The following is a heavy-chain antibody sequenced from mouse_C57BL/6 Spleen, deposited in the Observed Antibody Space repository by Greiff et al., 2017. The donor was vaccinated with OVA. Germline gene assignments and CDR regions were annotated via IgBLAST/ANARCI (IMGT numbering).Heavy chain of an antibody. V-gene: IGHV1-82*01. D-gene: IGHD3-3*01. J-gene: IGHJ2*01. CDR1: GYAFSSSW. CDR3: ATTARGYFDY. CDR2: IYPGDGDT. Sequence: QVQLKESGPELVKPGASVKISCKASGYAFSSSWMNWVKQRPGKGLEWIGRIYPGDGDTNYNGKFKGKATLTADKSSSTAYMQLSSLTSEDSAVYFCATTARGYFDYWGQGTTLTVSS.